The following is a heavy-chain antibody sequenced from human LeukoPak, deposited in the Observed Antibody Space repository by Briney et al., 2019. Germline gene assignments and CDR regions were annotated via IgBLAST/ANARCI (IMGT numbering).Heavy chain of an antibody. Sequence: GGSLRLSCEASGFTFSSYDMHWVRQAPGKGLEWVAFIRYDGSYTYYADSVKGRFTISRDNSKNTLYLQMNSLRAEDTAVYYCARAGGTYYGIAFDIWGQGTMVTVSS. CDR2: IRYDGSYT. V-gene: IGHV3-30*02. J-gene: IGHJ3*02. D-gene: IGHD1-26*01. CDR3: ARAGGTYYGIAFDI. CDR1: GFTFSSYD.